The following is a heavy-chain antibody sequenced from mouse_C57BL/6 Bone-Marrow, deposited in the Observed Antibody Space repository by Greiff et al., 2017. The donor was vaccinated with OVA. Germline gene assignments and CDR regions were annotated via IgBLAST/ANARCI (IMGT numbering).Heavy chain of an antibody. CDR2: IYPRSGNT. CDR1: GYTFTSYG. CDR3: ARWGWLGDY. J-gene: IGHJ2*01. D-gene: IGHD2-3*01. V-gene: IGHV1-81*01. Sequence: VKLMESGAELARPGASVKLSCKASGYTFTSYGISWVKQRTGQGLEWIGEIYPRSGNTYYNDKFKGKATLTADKSSSTAYMELRSLTSEDSAVYFCARWGWLGDYWGQGTTLTVSS.